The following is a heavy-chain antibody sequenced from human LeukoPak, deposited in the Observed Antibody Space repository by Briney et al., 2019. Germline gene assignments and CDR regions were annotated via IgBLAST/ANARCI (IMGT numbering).Heavy chain of an antibody. CDR1: GFTFSHYY. CDR2: IKQDGSEQ. J-gene: IGHJ3*02. V-gene: IGHV3-7*01. D-gene: IGHD3/OR15-3a*01. Sequence: GGSLRLSCAASGFTFSHYYMSWVRKAPGKGLEWVANIKQDGSEQFYLDSVKGRFTISRDNAKNALYLQMHSLRAEDTAVYYCARGGPKGAFDIWGQGTMVTVSS. CDR3: ARGGPKGAFDI.